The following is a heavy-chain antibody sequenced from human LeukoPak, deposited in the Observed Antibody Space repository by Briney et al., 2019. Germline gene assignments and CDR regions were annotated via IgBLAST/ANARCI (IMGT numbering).Heavy chain of an antibody. D-gene: IGHD5-24*01. Sequence: SVKVSCKASGGTFSSYAISWVRQAPGQGREWMGRIIPIFGTANYAQKFQGRVTITTDQSTSTAYMELSSLRSEDTAVYYCARGFGRWLQLEYFQHWGQGTLVTVSS. V-gene: IGHV1-69*05. CDR1: GGTFSSYA. CDR2: IIPIFGTA. J-gene: IGHJ1*01. CDR3: ARGFGRWLQLEYFQH.